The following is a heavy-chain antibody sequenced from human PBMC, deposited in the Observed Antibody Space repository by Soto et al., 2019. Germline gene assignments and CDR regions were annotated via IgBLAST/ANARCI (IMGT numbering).Heavy chain of an antibody. CDR2: ISSSSSTI. V-gene: IGHV3-48*01. CDR1: GFTFSSYS. Sequence: EVQLVESGGGLVQPGGSLRLSCAASGFTFSSYSMNWVRQAPGKGLEWVSYISSSSSTIYYADSVKGRFTISRDNAKNXLYLQMNSLRAEDTAVYYCARDPAKYSSGWYEDDYWGQGTLVTVSS. J-gene: IGHJ4*02. D-gene: IGHD6-19*01. CDR3: ARDPAKYSSGWYEDDY.